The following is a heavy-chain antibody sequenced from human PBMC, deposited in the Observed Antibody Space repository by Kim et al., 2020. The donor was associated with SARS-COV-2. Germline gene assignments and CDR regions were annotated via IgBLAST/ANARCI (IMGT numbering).Heavy chain of an antibody. CDR3: ARGVVVTERPYFDY. D-gene: IGHD2-21*02. V-gene: IGHV4-34*01. Sequence: NPSLTSRVTISVDTSKNQFSLKLSSVTAADTAVYYCARGVVVTERPYFDYWGQGTLVTVSS. J-gene: IGHJ4*02.